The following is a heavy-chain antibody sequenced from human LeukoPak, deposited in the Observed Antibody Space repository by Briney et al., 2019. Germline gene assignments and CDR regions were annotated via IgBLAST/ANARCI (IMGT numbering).Heavy chain of an antibody. CDR3: ARFGYCSSTSCPGDAFDI. V-gene: IGHV3-7*01. CDR1: GFTFSSYW. Sequence: GGSLRLSCAASGFTFSSYWMSWVRQAPGKGLEWVANIKQDGSEKYYVDSVKGRFTISRDNAKNSLYLQMNSLRAEDTAVYYCARFGYCSSTSCPGDAFDIWGQGTMVTVSS. D-gene: IGHD2-2*01. CDR2: IKQDGSEK. J-gene: IGHJ3*02.